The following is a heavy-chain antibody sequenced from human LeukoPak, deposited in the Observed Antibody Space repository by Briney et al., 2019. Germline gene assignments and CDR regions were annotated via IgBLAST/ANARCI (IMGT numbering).Heavy chain of an antibody. V-gene: IGHV4-59*02. J-gene: IGHJ3*02. Sequence: PSETLPLTCTVSGGSVSSYFWSWIRQPPGKGLEWIGYNYYSGSASYNPSLKSRVTISLDTSKNQFSLKLNSVTAADAAVYYCATSPPVVPAAITAFDIWGQGIMVTVSS. D-gene: IGHD2-2*01. CDR1: GGSVSSYF. CDR2: NYYSGSA. CDR3: ATSPPVVPAAITAFDI.